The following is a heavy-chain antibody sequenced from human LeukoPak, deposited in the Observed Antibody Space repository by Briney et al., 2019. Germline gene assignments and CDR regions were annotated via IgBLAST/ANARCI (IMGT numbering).Heavy chain of an antibody. CDR2: IYHSGST. CDR1: GYSISSGYY. J-gene: IGHJ4*02. Sequence: PSETLSLTCTVSGYSISSGYYWGWIRQPPGKGLEWIGSIYHSGSTYYNPSLKSRVTISVDTSKNQFSLKLSSVTAADTAVYYCARANIAAAGMFDYWGQGTLVTVSS. CDR3: ARANIAAAGMFDY. D-gene: IGHD6-13*01. V-gene: IGHV4-38-2*02.